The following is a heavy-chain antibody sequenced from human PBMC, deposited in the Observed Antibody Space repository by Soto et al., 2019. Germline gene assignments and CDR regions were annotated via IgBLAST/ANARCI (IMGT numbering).Heavy chain of an antibody. J-gene: IGHJ3*02. V-gene: IGHV1-18*01. CDR2: ISAYNGNT. CDR3: ARLNVYYDYIWGGYRPYDAFDI. D-gene: IGHD3-16*02. CDR1: GYTFTSYG. Sequence: GASVKVSWKASGYTFTSYGISWVRQAPGQGLEWMGWISAYNGNTNYAQKLQGRVTMTTDTSTSTAYMELRSLRSDDTAVYYCARLNVYYDYIWGGYRPYDAFDIWGQGTMVTVSS.